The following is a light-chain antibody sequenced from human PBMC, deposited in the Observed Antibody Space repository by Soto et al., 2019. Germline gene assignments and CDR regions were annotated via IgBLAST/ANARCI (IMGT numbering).Light chain of an antibody. Sequence: MTQSPATLSVSPGERATLSCRASQSISSYLNWYQQKPGKAPKLLIYAASSLQSGVPSRFSGSGSGTDFTLTISSLQPEDFATYYCQQSYSTPLTFGGGTKVDIK. CDR2: AAS. J-gene: IGKJ4*01. V-gene: IGKV1-39*01. CDR1: QSISSY. CDR3: QQSYSTPLT.